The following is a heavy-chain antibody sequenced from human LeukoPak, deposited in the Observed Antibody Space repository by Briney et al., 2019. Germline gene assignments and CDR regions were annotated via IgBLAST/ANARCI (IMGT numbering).Heavy chain of an antibody. V-gene: IGHV4-4*02. Sequence: KASETLSLTCAVSGGSISSNNWWGWVRQPPGKGLEWIGEIYHSGSPNYNPSLKSRVTISVDTSKNQFSLRLSSVTAADTAVYYCARGSTSLGGFDPWGQGTLVTVSS. CDR1: GGSISSNNW. D-gene: IGHD2-2*01. J-gene: IGHJ5*02. CDR2: IYHSGSP. CDR3: ARGSTSLGGFDP.